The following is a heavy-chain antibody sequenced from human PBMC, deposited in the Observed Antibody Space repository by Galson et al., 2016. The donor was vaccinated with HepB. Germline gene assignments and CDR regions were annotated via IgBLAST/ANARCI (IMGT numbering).Heavy chain of an antibody. Sequence: SVKVSCKASGGTFSSYTINWVRQAPGQGLEWMGGIIYIFDTSNYAQKFQDRVTITADESTSTSHMELSSLRSEDTAVYYCARDRGGSFDYWGQGTLVTVSS. D-gene: IGHD3-10*01. CDR2: IIYIFDTS. CDR1: GGTFSSYT. V-gene: IGHV1-69*13. J-gene: IGHJ4*02. CDR3: ARDRGGSFDY.